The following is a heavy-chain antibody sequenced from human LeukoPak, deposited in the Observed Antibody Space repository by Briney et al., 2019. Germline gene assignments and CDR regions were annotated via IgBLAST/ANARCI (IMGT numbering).Heavy chain of an antibody. D-gene: IGHD6-13*01. CDR3: AKVSAAAAGFDY. J-gene: IGHJ4*02. CDR1: GFTFSSYD. CDR2: ISGSGGST. Sequence: GGSLRLSCAASGFTFSSYDMSWVRQAPGKGLEWVSAISGSGGSTYYADYVKGGITIDRDNSKNTLYLQMNSLRAEDTAVYYCAKVSAAAAGFDYWGQGPLVTVSS. V-gene: IGHV3-23*01.